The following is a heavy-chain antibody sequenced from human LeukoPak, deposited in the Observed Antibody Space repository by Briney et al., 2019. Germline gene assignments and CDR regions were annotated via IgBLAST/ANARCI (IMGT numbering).Heavy chain of an antibody. D-gene: IGHD6-19*01. CDR3: AGHRRASDWFIDL. Sequence: SETLSLTCSVSGGSISSSTYYWGWIHQPPGKGLEWIGNIFYSGSPYHTPSLKSRLTVSVDTSKNQFSLKLSSVTAADTAVYYCAGHRRASDWFIDLWGRGTLVTVSS. CDR2: IFYSGSP. J-gene: IGHJ2*01. CDR1: GGSISSSTYY. V-gene: IGHV4-39*01.